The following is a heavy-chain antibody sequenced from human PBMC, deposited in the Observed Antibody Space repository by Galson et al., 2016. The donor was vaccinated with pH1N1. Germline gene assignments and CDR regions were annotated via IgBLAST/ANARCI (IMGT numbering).Heavy chain of an antibody. Sequence: ETLSLTCSVSGVPISGYYWGWIRQSPGKGLDYVGYIYYNGHTNYSPSLKSRVTMSLDMSKNQFSLKLTSVTAADTAVYFCARSGSRYGSDAFDMWGQGTTVTVSS. CDR1: GVPISGYY. CDR2: IYYNGHT. CDR3: ARSGSRYGSDAFDM. J-gene: IGHJ3*02. V-gene: IGHV4-59*01. D-gene: IGHD5-18*01.